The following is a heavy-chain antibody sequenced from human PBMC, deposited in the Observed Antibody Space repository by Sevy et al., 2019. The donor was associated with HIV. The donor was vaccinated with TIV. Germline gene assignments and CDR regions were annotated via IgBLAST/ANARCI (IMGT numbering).Heavy chain of an antibody. J-gene: IGHJ4*02. CDR2: IKQDGSEK. CDR3: AREYRDVLRYFDWLPFDY. CDR1: GFTFSSYW. Sequence: GGSLRLSCAASGFTFSSYWMSWVRQAPGKGLEWVANIKQDGSEKYYVDSVKGRFTISRDNAKNSLYLQMNSLRAEDTAVYYCAREYRDVLRYFDWLPFDYWGQGTLVTVSS. D-gene: IGHD3-9*01. V-gene: IGHV3-7*03.